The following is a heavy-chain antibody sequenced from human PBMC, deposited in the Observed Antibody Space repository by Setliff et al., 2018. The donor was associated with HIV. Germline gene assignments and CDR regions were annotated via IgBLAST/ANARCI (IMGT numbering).Heavy chain of an antibody. CDR2: INTNTGNP. Sequence: GASVKVSCKASGGTFSSYPISWVRQAPGQGLEWMGWINTNTGNPTYAQGFTGRFVFSLDTSVSTAYLQISSLKAEDTAVYYCARPPFCNYGGNPGCAFDIWGQGTMVTVSS. D-gene: IGHD4-17*01. J-gene: IGHJ3*02. V-gene: IGHV7-4-1*02. CDR1: GGTFSSYP. CDR3: ARPPFCNYGGNPGCAFDI.